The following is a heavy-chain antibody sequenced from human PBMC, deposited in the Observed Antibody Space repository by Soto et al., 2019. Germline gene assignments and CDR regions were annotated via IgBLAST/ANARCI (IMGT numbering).Heavy chain of an antibody. J-gene: IGHJ4*02. Sequence: EVQLLESGGGLVQPGGSLRFSCAASGFTFSSYAMSWVRQAPGKGLEWVSAISGSGGSTYYADSVKGRFTISRDNSKNTLYLQMNSLRAEDTAVYYCAKDPGAFKRLRLGGGFDHWGQGTLVTVSS. CDR3: AKDPGAFKRLRLGGGFDH. V-gene: IGHV3-23*01. CDR1: GFTFSSYA. CDR2: ISGSGGST. D-gene: IGHD5-12*01.